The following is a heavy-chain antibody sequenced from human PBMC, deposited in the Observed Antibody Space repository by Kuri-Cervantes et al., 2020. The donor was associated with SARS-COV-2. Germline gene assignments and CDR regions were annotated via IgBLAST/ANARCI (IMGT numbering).Heavy chain of an antibody. D-gene: IGHD2-21*02. CDR2: IYYSGST. CDR3: ARRPVTAYFDL. J-gene: IGHJ2*01. Sequence: GSLRLSCTVSGGSISSYYWSWIRQPPGKGLEWIGYIYYSGSTNYNPSLKSRVTISVDTSKSQFSLKLSSVTAADTAVYYCARRPVTAYFDLWGRGTLVTVSS. V-gene: IGHV4-59*08. CDR1: GGSISSYY.